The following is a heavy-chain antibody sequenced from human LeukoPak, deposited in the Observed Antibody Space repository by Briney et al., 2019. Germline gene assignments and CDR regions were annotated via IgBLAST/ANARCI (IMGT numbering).Heavy chain of an antibody. Sequence: PSDTLSLTCAVYGESLNYYYCSWIRQSPGKGLEWIGDIFDGKTINYNPSLKSRVTISAVTSSQQFSLNLKSVTAADTAVYFCASGAWATRLNSWAQGALVIVSS. V-gene: IGHV4-34*12. CDR3: ASGAWATRLNS. CDR2: IFDGKTI. CDR1: GESLNYYY. D-gene: IGHD5-24*01. J-gene: IGHJ4*02.